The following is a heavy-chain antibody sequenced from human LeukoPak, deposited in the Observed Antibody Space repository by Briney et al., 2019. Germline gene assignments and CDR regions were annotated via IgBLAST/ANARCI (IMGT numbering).Heavy chain of an antibody. CDR1: GFTFSSYG. Sequence: GGSLRLSCAASGFTFSSYGMHWVRQAPGKGLEWVAVIWYDGSNKYYADSVKGRFTISRDNSKNTLYLQMNSLRAEDTAVYYCARDCGVGTMVRGAHYYYYGMDVWGKGTTVTVSS. D-gene: IGHD3-10*01. CDR2: IWYDGSNK. CDR3: ARDCGVGTMVRGAHYYYYGMDV. V-gene: IGHV3-33*01. J-gene: IGHJ6*04.